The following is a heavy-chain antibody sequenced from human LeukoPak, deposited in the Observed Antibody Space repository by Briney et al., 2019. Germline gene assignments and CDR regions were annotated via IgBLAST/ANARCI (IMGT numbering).Heavy chain of an antibody. J-gene: IGHJ5*02. D-gene: IGHD3-3*01. CDR2: IYTSGST. CDR1: GGSISSYY. Sequence: SETLSLTCTVSGGSISSYYWSWIRQPAGKGLEWIGRIYTSGSTNYNPSLKSRVTMSVDTSKNQFSLKLSSVTAADTAVYYCARDYDFWSGYYRYNWLDPWGQGTLVTVSS. V-gene: IGHV4-4*07. CDR3: ARDYDFWSGYYRYNWLDP.